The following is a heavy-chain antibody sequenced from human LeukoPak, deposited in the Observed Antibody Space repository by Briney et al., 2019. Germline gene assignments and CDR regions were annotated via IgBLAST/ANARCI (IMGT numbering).Heavy chain of an antibody. V-gene: IGHV1-46*01. J-gene: IGHJ4*02. CDR3: ARDLEGGQYSSSPPYYFDY. CDR2: INPSGGST. Sequence: ASVKVSCKASGYTFTSYYMHWVRQAPGQGLEWMGLINPSGGSTSYAQKFQGRFTMTRDTSTSTVYMELSSLRSEDTAVYYCARDLEGGQYSSSPPYYFDYWGQGTLVTVSS. D-gene: IGHD6-6*01. CDR1: GYTFTSYY.